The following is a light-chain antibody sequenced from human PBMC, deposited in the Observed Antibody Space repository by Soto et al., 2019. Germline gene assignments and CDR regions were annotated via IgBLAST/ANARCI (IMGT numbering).Light chain of an antibody. J-gene: IGKJ1*01. Sequence: DIQMTHSPSSLAASVGDRVAISYLSSQGIRKDLGWYQQRPGKDPKLLIYDASTLESGVPSRFSGSGSGTEFTLTISSLQPDDFATYYCQHYISYPWTFGQGTKVDIK. CDR3: QHYISYPWT. CDR1: QGIRKD. V-gene: IGKV1-17*01. CDR2: DAS.